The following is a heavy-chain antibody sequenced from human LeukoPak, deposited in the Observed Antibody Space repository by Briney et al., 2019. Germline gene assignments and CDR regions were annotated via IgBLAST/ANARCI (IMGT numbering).Heavy chain of an antibody. J-gene: IGHJ4*02. CDR3: ARQVVRYYYDSSGPFDY. CDR2: IYYSGST. CDR1: GGSISSYY. D-gene: IGHD3-22*01. V-gene: IGHV4-59*08. Sequence: SETLSLTCTVSGGSISSYYWSWIRQPPGKGLEWIGYIYYSGSTNYNPSLKSRVTISVDTSKNQFSLKLSSVTAADTAVYYCARQVVRYYYDSSGPFDYWGQGTLVTVSS.